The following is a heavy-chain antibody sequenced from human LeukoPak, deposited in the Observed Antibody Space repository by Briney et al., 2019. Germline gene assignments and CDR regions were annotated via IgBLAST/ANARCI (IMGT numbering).Heavy chain of an antibody. V-gene: IGHV1-69*06. CDR2: IIPIFGTA. D-gene: IGHD6-19*01. Sequence: EASVKVSCKASGGTFSSDGISWVRQAPRQGLEWMGGIIPIFGTANYAQRFQGRVTITADKSTSTAYMELSSLRSEDTAVYYCARGGQWLVPFWDYWGQGTLVTVSS. CDR3: ARGGQWLVPFWDY. CDR1: GGTFSSDG. J-gene: IGHJ4*02.